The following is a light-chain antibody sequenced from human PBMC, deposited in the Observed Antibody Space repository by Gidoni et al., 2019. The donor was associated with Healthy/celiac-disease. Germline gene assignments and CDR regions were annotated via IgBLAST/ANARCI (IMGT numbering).Light chain of an antibody. J-gene: IGKJ2*01. Sequence: DIVMTQSPDSLAVSLGERATINCKSSQSVLYSSNNKNYLAWYQRKPGQPPNLLIYWASTRESGVPDRFSGSGSGTDFTLTISSLLAEDVAVYYCQQYYSAPYTFGQGTKLEIK. V-gene: IGKV4-1*01. CDR3: QQYYSAPYT. CDR1: QSVLYSSNNKNY. CDR2: WAS.